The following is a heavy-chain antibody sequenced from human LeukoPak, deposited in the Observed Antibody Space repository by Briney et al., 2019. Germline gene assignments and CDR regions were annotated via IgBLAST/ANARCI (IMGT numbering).Heavy chain of an antibody. D-gene: IGHD2-2*01. J-gene: IGHJ4*02. V-gene: IGHV1-46*01. Sequence: ASVNVSCKASGYSFTSYYIHWVRQAPGQGLEWMGIINPRGGSRSYPQNFQGRVTMTRDTSTSTVHMELSSLRSDDTAVYYCARDKGVVPAAAMFYSDYWGQGTLVTVSS. CDR1: GYSFTSYY. CDR2: INPRGGSR. CDR3: ARDKGVVPAAAMFYSDY.